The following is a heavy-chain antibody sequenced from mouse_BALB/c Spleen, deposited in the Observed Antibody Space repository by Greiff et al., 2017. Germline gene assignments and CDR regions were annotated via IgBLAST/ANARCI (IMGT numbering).Heavy chain of an antibody. D-gene: IGHD2-2*01. CDR2: IWAGGST. J-gene: IGHJ4*01. Sequence: VKLQESGPGLVAPSQSLSITCTVSGFSLTSYGVHWVRQPPGKGLEWLGVIWAGGSTNYNSALMSRLSISKDNSKSQVFLKMNSLQTDDTAMYYCAKIYYGYDVYAMDYWGQGTSVTVSS. CDR3: AKIYYGYDVYAMDY. CDR1: GFSLTSYG. V-gene: IGHV2-9*02.